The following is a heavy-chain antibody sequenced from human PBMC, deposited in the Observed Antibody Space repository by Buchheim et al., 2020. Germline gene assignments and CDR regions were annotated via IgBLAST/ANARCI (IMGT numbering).Heavy chain of an antibody. D-gene: IGHD3-22*01. CDR2: IYYSGST. V-gene: IGHV4-39*01. CDR1: GGSISSSSYY. Sequence: QLQLQESGPGLVKPSETLSLTCTVSGGSISSSSYYWGWIRQPPGKGLEWIGGIYYSGSTYYNPSLKSRVTISVDTSKNQFSLKLSAVTAANTDVYYCARQDYYYDSSGYYYVGAGAFYYYGMDVWGQGTT. CDR3: ARQDYYYDSSGYYYVGAGAFYYYGMDV. J-gene: IGHJ6*02.